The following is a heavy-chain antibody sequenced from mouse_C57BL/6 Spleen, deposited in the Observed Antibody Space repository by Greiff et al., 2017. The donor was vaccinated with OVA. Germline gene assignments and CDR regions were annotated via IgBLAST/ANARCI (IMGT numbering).Heavy chain of an antibody. V-gene: IGHV1-52*01. Sequence: VQLQQSGAELVRPGSSVKLSCKASGYTFTSYWMHWVKQRPIQGLEWIGNIDPSDSETHYNQKFKDKATLTVDKSSSTAYMQLSSLTSEDSAVYYCARWTDYYGSSSYYAMDYWGQGTSVTVSS. J-gene: IGHJ4*01. CDR2: IDPSDSET. CDR1: GYTFTSYW. CDR3: ARWTDYYGSSSYYAMDY. D-gene: IGHD1-1*01.